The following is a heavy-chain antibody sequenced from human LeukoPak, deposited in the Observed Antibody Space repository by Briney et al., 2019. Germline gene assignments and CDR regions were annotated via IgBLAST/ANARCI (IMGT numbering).Heavy chain of an antibody. V-gene: IGHV3-33*06. CDR2: IWSDGTNQ. J-gene: IGHJ4*02. CDR3: AKDAQRGFDYSNSLEH. Sequence: GRSLRLSCEASGFTYIHYGMHWVRQAPGKGLEWVAVIWSDGTNQYYADSVKGRFTISRDNFKNMVSLQMNRLRAEDTAVYYSAKDAQRGFDYSNSLEHWGQGSLVTVSS. CDR1: GFTYIHYG. D-gene: IGHD4-11*01.